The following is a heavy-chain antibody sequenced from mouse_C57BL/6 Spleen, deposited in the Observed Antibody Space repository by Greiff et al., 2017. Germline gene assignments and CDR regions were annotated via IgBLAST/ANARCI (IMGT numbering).Heavy chain of an antibody. CDR2: IYPGSGST. CDR3: AREEGDYDRFAY. J-gene: IGHJ3*01. CDR1: GYTFTSYW. Sequence: QVQLQQPGAELVKPGASVKMSCKASGYTFTSYWITWVKQRPGQGLEWIGDIYPGSGSTNYNEKFKSKATLTVDTSSSTAYMQLSSLTSEDSAVYYCAREEGDYDRFAYWGQGTLVTVSA. V-gene: IGHV1-55*01. D-gene: IGHD2-4*01.